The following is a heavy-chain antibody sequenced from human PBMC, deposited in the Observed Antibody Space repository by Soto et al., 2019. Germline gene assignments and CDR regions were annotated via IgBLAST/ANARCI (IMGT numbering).Heavy chain of an antibody. J-gene: IGHJ4*02. D-gene: IGHD3-22*01. V-gene: IGHV3-30-3*01. CDR2: ISYDGSNK. CDR1: GFTFSSYA. Sequence: GGSLRLSCAASGFTFSSYAMHWVRQAPGKGLEWVAVISYDGSNKYYADSVKGRFTISRDNSKNALYLQMNSLRAEDTAVYYCARGTYYYDSTIEGPFDYWGQGTLVTVSS. CDR3: ARGTYYYDSTIEGPFDY.